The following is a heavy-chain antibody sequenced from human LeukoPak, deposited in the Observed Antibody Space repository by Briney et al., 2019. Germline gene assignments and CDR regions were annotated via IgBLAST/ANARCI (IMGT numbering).Heavy chain of an antibody. D-gene: IGHD2-15*01. CDR3: ARVDCSGGSCYLRPFDY. CDR2: ISYDGNYK. J-gene: IGHJ4*02. Sequence: PGGSPRLSCAASGFTFSSYAMHWVRQAPGKGLEWVAVISYDGNYKYYADSVKGRFTISRDNSENTLYLQMNSLRAEDTALYYCARVDCSGGSCYLRPFDYWGQGTLVTVSS. V-gene: IGHV3-30-3*01. CDR1: GFTFSSYA.